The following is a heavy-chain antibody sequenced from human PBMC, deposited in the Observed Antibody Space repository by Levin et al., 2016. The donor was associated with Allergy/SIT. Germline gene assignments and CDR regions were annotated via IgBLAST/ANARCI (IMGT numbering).Heavy chain of an antibody. CDR1: GGSFSGYY. V-gene: IGHV4-34*01. Sequence: SETLSLTCAVYGGSFSGYYWSWIRQPPGKGLEWIGEINHSGSTNYNPSLKSRVTISVDTSKNQFSLKLSSVTAADTAVYYCARGTPKRFDGSGSYLGYWGQGTLVTVSS. D-gene: IGHD3-10*01. J-gene: IGHJ4*02. CDR2: INHSGST. CDR3: ARGTPKRFDGSGSYLGY.